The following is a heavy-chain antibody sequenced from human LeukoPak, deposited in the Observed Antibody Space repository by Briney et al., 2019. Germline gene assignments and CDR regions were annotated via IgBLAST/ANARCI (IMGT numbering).Heavy chain of an antibody. V-gene: IGHV3-30-3*01. CDR1: GFTFSSYA. D-gene: IGHD4-17*01. Sequence: GGSLRLSCAASGFTFSSYAMHWVRQAPGKGLEWVAVISYDGSNKYYADSVKGRFTISRDNSKNTLYLQMNSLRAEDTAVYYCAKEDYGDYVGEHYYGMDVWGQGTTVTVSS. J-gene: IGHJ6*02. CDR2: ISYDGSNK. CDR3: AKEDYGDYVGEHYYGMDV.